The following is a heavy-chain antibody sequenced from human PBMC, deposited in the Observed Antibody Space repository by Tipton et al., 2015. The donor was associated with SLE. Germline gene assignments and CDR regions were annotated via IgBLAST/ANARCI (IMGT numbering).Heavy chain of an antibody. CDR3: ARGRLSPSAIAVAGSASDY. Sequence: TLSLTCTVSGGSISSYYRSWIRQPPGKGLEWIGYIYYSGSTNYNPSLKSRVTISVDTSKNQFSLKLNSVTAADTAVYYCARGRLSPSAIAVAGSASDYWGQGTLVTVSS. J-gene: IGHJ4*02. CDR1: GGSISSYY. D-gene: IGHD6-19*01. V-gene: IGHV4-59*12. CDR2: IYYSGST.